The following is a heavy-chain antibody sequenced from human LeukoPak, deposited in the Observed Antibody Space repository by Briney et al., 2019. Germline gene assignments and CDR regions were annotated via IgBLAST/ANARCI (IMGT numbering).Heavy chain of an antibody. Sequence: GGSLRLSCTASGFTFSSYWMHWVRQAPGKGLVWVSHIKTDGSSISYADSVKGRFTISRDNAKNTLYLQMNSLRAEDTAAYYCARAGYHNGLDYWGQGTLVTASS. D-gene: IGHD2-8*01. J-gene: IGHJ4*02. V-gene: IGHV3-74*01. CDR3: ARAGYHNGLDY. CDR1: GFTFSSYW. CDR2: IKTDGSSI.